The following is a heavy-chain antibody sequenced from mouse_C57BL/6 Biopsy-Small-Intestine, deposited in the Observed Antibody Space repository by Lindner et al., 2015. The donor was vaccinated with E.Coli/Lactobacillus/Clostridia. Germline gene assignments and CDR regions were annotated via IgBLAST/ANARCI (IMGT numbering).Heavy chain of an antibody. CDR2: IDPASSSTTYAT. D-gene: IGHD3-1*01. CDR1: GYPFVDYN. V-gene: IGHV1-84*02. Sequence: SVKVSCKTSGYPFVDYNIHWVRQAPGQGLQWMGWIDPASSSTTYATSYAEVFQDRLTITRDTSTATVYMELSGLTSDDTAIYYCARSPGALLRELDHWGLGSLVTVSS. J-gene: IGHJ4*01. CDR3: ARSPGALLRELDH.